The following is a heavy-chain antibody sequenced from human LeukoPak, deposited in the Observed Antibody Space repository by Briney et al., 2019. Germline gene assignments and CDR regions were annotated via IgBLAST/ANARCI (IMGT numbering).Heavy chain of an antibody. J-gene: IGHJ4*02. V-gene: IGHV3-7*01. CDR1: GFRFSDYW. CDR3: ARDLNHDSSG. CDR2: IATDGSEK. D-gene: IGHD3-22*01. Sequence: PGGSLRLSCAASGFRFSDYWMTWVRQAPGKGLECVANIATDGSEKYYPASVQGRFNIYRDNAKSSLYLQMNRMRVEDTAVYYCARDLNHDSSGWGQGTLVTVSS.